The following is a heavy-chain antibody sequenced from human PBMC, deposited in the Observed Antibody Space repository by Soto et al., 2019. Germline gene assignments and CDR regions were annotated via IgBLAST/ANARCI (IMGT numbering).Heavy chain of an antibody. J-gene: IGHJ6*02. CDR3: ARNGRYSYGYPSDYYYGMDV. V-gene: IGHV4-61*01. CDR2: IYYSGST. Sequence: TLSLTCTVSGGSVSSGNHYWSWIRQPPGKGLEWIGYIYYSGSTKYNPSLKSRVTISVDTSKNQFSLKLSSVTAADTAVYYCARNGRYSYGYPSDYYYGMDVWGQGTTVTVSS. D-gene: IGHD5-18*01. CDR1: GGSVSSGNHY.